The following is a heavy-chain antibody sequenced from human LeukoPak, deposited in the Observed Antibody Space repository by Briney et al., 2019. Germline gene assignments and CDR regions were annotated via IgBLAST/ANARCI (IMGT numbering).Heavy chain of an antibody. V-gene: IGHV4-59*01. CDR3: ARGEYDILTGYYLGYFDY. J-gene: IGHJ4*02. CDR1: GGSISSFY. D-gene: IGHD3-9*01. Sequence: SETLSLTCTVSGGSISSFYWSWVRQPPGKGLEWVGYIYYWGSTNYNPSLKRRVTISLDTSKNQFSLKLSSVTAADTAVYYCARGEYDILTGYYLGYFDYWGQGTLVTVSS. CDR2: IYYWGST.